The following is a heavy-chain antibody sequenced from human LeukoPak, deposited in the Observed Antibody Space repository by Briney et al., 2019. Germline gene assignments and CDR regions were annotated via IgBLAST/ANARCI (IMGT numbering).Heavy chain of an antibody. CDR3: ARSYVEQLVDY. Sequence: ASVKVSCKASGYTFTGYYMHWVRQAPGQGLEWMGWINPNSGDTNYAQKFQGRVTMTRDTSISTAYMELSRLRYDDTAAYYCARSYVEQLVDYWGQGTLVTVSS. J-gene: IGHJ4*02. V-gene: IGHV1-2*02. CDR2: INPNSGDT. D-gene: IGHD6-6*01. CDR1: GYTFTGYY.